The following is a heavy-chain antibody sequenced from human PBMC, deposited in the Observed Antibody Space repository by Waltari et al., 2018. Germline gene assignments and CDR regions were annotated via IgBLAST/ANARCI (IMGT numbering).Heavy chain of an antibody. CDR1: GGSISSGSYY. Sequence: QVQLQESGPGLVKPSQTLSLTCTVSGGSISSGSYYWSWLRQPAGKGLEWIGRIYTSGSTNYNPSLKSRVTISVDTSKNQFSLKLSSVTAADTAVYYCARGGSSWYYFDYWGQGTLVTVSS. D-gene: IGHD6-13*01. CDR2: IYTSGST. J-gene: IGHJ4*02. V-gene: IGHV4-61*02. CDR3: ARGGSSWYYFDY.